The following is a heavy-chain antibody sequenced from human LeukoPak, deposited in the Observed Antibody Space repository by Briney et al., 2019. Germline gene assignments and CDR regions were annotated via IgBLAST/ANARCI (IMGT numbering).Heavy chain of an antibody. CDR3: ARSSSLDY. CDR1: GFTFSDYW. V-gene: IGHV3-74*01. Sequence: PGGSLRLSCAASGFTFSDYWMHWVRHAPGKGLVWVSRINTDGSSTNYADSVKGRFTISRDNAENTLYLQMNSLRAEDTAVYYCARSSSLDYWGQGTLVTVSS. J-gene: IGHJ4*02. CDR2: INTDGSST. D-gene: IGHD3-10*01.